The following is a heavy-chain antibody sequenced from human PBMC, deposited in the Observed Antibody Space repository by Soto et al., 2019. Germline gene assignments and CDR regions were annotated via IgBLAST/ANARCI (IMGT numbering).Heavy chain of an antibody. CDR2: IFYIVST. Sequence: QVQLQESGPGLVKPSQTLSLTCTVSGGSISSGGYYWNWIRQHPGKGLEWIGYIFYIVSTYYNPALESRVTISVDTSKNQCSLKLNSVTAADTAVYYCARSVFPWGQGTLVTVSS. CDR1: GGSISSGGYY. V-gene: IGHV4-31*03. CDR3: ARSVFP. J-gene: IGHJ5*02.